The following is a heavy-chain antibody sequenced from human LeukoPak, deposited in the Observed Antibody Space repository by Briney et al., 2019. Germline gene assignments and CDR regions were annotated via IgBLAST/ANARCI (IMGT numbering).Heavy chain of an antibody. CDR1: GFTFSSYG. CDR2: ISYDGSNK. CDR3: ARDRELEDYYYGMDV. Sequence: PGGSLRLSCAASGFTFSSYGMHWVRQAPGKGLEWVAVISYDGSNKYYADSVKGRSTISRDNSKNTLYLQMNNLRAEDTAVYYCARDRELEDYYYGMDVWGQGTTVTVSS. V-gene: IGHV3-30*03. D-gene: IGHD1-1*01. J-gene: IGHJ6*02.